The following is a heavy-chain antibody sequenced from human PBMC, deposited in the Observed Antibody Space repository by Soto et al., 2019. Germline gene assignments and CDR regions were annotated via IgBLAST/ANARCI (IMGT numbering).Heavy chain of an antibody. Sequence: PWETLSLTCTVSGGSISSGDYYWSWIRQPPGKGLEWIGYIYYSGSTYYNPSLKSRVTISVDTSKNQFSLKLSSVTAADTAVYYCARDSSGSYFDYWGQGTLVTV. CDR2: IYYSGST. D-gene: IGHD1-26*01. V-gene: IGHV4-30-4*01. J-gene: IGHJ4*02. CDR3: ARDSSGSYFDY. CDR1: GGSISSGDYY.